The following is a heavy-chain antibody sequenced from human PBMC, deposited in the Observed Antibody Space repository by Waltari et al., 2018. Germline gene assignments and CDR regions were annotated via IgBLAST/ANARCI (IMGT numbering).Heavy chain of an antibody. D-gene: IGHD2-15*01. CDR1: GYTFTGYY. J-gene: IGHJ1*01. V-gene: IGHV1-2*02. CDR3: ARVRYCSGGSCSAEYFQH. CDR2: INPNGGGT. Sequence: QVQLVQSGAEVKKPGASVKVSCKASGYTFTGYYMHWVRQAPGQGLEWMGWINPNGGGTNDAQKFQGRVTMTRDTSISTAYMELSRLRSDDTAVYYCARVRYCSGGSCSAEYFQHWGQGTLVTVSS.